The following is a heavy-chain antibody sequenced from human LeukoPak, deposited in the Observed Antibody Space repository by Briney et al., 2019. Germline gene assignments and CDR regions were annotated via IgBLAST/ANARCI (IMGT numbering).Heavy chain of an antibody. CDR1: GSTLSSYA. J-gene: IGHJ5*02. CDR2: ISSNGGST. CDR3: ARDLGTP. Sequence: GGSLGFSWEASGSTLSSYAMPWVRQAPGKGLEYVSAISSNGGSTYYANSVKGRFTISRDNSKNTLYLQMGSLRAEDMAVYYCARDLGTPWGQGTLVTVSS. V-gene: IGHV3-64*01.